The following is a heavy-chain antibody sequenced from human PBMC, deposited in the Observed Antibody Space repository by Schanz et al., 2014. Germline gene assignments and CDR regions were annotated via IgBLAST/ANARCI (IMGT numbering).Heavy chain of an antibody. CDR3: AKDSTHIDIVRVPTAIDY. D-gene: IGHD2-2*01. Sequence: QVQLVESGGGLVKPGGSLRLSCAASGFTFSSYGMHWVRQAPGKGLEWVAAMSYDGSIKYYGDSVKGRFTISRDNSKNTLYLHMNTLRSEDTAVYYWAKDSTHIDIVRVPTAIDYWGQGTLVTVSS. CDR2: MSYDGSIK. J-gene: IGHJ4*02. V-gene: IGHV3-30*02. CDR1: GFTFSSYG.